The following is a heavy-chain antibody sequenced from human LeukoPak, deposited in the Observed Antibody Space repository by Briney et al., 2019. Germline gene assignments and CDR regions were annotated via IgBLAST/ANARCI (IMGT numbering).Heavy chain of an antibody. Sequence: SETLSLTCAVSGGSISYYYWSWIRQPPGKGLEWIGYIYYTGSTNYNPSLKSRVTISVDTSKNRFSLRLSSVTAADTAVYYCASRRDLRFHYYYYGMDVWGQGTTVTVSS. D-gene: IGHD4-17*01. CDR1: GGSISYYY. V-gene: IGHV4-59*01. J-gene: IGHJ6*02. CDR2: IYYTGST. CDR3: ASRRDLRFHYYYYGMDV.